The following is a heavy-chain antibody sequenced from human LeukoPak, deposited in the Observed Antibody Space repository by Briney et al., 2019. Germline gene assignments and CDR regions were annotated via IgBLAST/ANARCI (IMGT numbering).Heavy chain of an antibody. CDR2: IDSDGSTT. CDR3: ASTLLWFGEQSHYYYYMDV. J-gene: IGHJ6*03. D-gene: IGHD3-10*01. CDR1: GFTFSSYW. V-gene: IGHV3-74*01. Sequence: SGGSLRLSCAASGFTFSSYWMHWVRHVPGKGLVWVSRIDSDGSTTTYADSVKGRFIISRDNAKNTLYLQMNSLRAEDTAVYYCASTLLWFGEQSHYYYYMDVWGKGTTVTVSS.